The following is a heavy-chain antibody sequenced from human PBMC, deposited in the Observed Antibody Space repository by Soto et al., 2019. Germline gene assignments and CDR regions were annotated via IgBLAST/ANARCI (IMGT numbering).Heavy chain of an antibody. CDR2: IYYSGST. D-gene: IGHD4-17*01. CDR1: GGSISSYY. J-gene: IGHJ4*02. Sequence: SDTLSLTCTVSGGSISSYYWSWIRQPPGKGLEWIGYIYYSGSTNYNPSLKSRVTISVDTSKNQFSLKLDSVTAADTALYYCARIHYGGNSVGLNYWGQGTLVTV. CDR3: ARIHYGGNSVGLNY. V-gene: IGHV4-59*08.